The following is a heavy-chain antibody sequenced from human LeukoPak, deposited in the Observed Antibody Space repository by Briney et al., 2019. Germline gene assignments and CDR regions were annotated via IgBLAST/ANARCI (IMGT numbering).Heavy chain of an antibody. CDR2: ISYDGSNK. V-gene: IGHV3-30*04. Sequence: GRSLRLSCAASGFTFSSYAVHWVRQAPGKGLEWVAVISYDGSNKYYADSVKGRFTISRDNSKNTLYLQMNSLRAEDTAVYYCARDLKGGHDAFDIWGQGTMVTVS. CDR1: GFTFSSYA. D-gene: IGHD3-16*01. CDR3: ARDLKGGHDAFDI. J-gene: IGHJ3*02.